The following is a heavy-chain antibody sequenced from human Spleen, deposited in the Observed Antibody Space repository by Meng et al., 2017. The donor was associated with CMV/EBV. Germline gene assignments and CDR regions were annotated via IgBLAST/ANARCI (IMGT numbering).Heavy chain of an antibody. CDR2: IIPMFGTA. CDR1: GGSFNNYD. D-gene: IGHD6-19*01. J-gene: IGHJ4*02. Sequence: SGGSFNNYDINWVRQAPGHGLEWMGGIIPMFGTANYAQKYRGRVTLTTDESTSTAYMELKSLRPDDTAVYYRARDRQWLAREGPFDFWGQGTLVTVSS. CDR3: ARDRQWLAREGPFDF. V-gene: IGHV1-69*05.